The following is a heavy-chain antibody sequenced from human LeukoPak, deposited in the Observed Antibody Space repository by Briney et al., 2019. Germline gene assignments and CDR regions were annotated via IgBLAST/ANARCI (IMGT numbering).Heavy chain of an antibody. CDR2: IRWNSGSI. D-gene: IGHD3-22*01. V-gene: IGHV3-9*01. J-gene: IGHJ4*02. CDR1: GFTFDDYA. Sequence: GRSLRLSCAASGFTFDDYAMHWVRQAPGKGLEWVSGIRWNSGSIGYADSVKGRFTISRVNAKNSLYLQMNSLRAEDTALYYCAKDITGYYDSSGYWLGAFDYWGQGTLVTVSS. CDR3: AKDITGYYDSSGYWLGAFDY.